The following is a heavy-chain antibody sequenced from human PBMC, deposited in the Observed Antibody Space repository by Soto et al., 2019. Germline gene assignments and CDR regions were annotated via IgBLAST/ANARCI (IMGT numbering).Heavy chain of an antibody. CDR3: SLNLGYCSGGSCCPTHTIDF. D-gene: IGHD2-15*01. J-gene: IGHJ4*02. Sequence: SETLSLTCTVSGGSISSCGYYGSWIRQQPGKGLEWIGYIFYSGSTYYNPSLKSRVTISVDTSKNQFSLKLRSVTAADAGVYYCSLNLGYCSGGSCCPTHTIDFWGLGMLVTVSS. V-gene: IGHV4-31*03. CDR1: GGSISSCGYY. CDR2: IFYSGST.